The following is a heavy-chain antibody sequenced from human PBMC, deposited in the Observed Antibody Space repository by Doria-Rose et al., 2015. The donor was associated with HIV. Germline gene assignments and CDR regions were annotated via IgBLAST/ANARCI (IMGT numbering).Heavy chain of an antibody. D-gene: IGHD6-13*01. CDR2: IFSDDER. J-gene: IGHJ4*02. Sequence: PVLVKPTETLTLTCTVSGVSLSSPGMGVSWIRQPPGKALEWLANIFSDDERSYKTSLKSRLTISRCTSKSQVVLTTTDMDPVDTATYYCARIKSSRWYHKYYFDFWGQGTLVIVSA. CDR3: ARIKSSRWYHKYYFDF. CDR1: GVSLSSPGMG. V-gene: IGHV2-26*01.